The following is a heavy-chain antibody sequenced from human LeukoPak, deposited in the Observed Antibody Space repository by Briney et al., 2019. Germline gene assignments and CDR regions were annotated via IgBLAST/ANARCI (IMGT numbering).Heavy chain of an antibody. Sequence: SETLSLTCTVSGGSISSYYWSWIRQPPGKGLEWIGYIYYSGSTNYNPSLKSRVTISVDTSKNQFSLKLSSVTAADTAVYYCAREEYGDYEEGWIDPWGQGTLVTVSS. V-gene: IGHV4-59*12. CDR1: GGSISSYY. CDR3: AREEYGDYEEGWIDP. D-gene: IGHD4-17*01. CDR2: IYYSGST. J-gene: IGHJ5*02.